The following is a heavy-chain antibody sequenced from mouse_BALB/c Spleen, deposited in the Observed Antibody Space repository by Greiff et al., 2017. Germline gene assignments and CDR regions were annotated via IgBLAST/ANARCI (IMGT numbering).Heavy chain of an antibody. J-gene: IGHJ4*01. CDR1: GFAFSSYD. CDR2: ISSGGGST. D-gene: IGHD2-1*01. V-gene: IGHV5-12-1*01. Sequence: EVHLVESGGGLVKPGGSLKLSCAASGFAFSSYDMSWVRQTPEKRLEWVAYISSGGGSTYYPDTVKGRFTISRDNAKNTLYLQMSSLKSEDTAMYYCARSDYGNFLDYWGQGTSVTVSS. CDR3: ARSDYGNFLDY.